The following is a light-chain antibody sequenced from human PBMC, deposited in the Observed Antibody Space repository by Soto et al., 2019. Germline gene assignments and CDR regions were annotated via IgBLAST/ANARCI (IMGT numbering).Light chain of an antibody. J-gene: IGKJ2*01. V-gene: IGKV1-5*03. CDR1: QSISSW. Sequence: DIQMTQSPSTLSASVGDRVTITCRASQSISSWLAWYHQKPGKAPKLLIYRASRLGNGVPSRFSGSGSGTEFTLTISILQPDDFATYYCQQYDSSVYTFGQGTKLEIK. CDR3: QQYDSSVYT. CDR2: RAS.